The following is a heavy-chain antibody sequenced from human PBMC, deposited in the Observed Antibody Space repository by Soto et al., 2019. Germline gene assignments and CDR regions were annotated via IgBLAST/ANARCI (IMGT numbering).Heavy chain of an antibody. D-gene: IGHD3-10*01. Sequence: QVQLQQWGAGLLKPSETLSLTCAVYGGSFSGYYWSWIRQPPGKGLEWIGEINHSGSTNYNPSRKSRVTISVDPSKNQFSLQLSSVPAADTAVYYCARGTASWFGEDGFDYWGQGTLVTVSS. CDR1: GGSFSGYY. CDR3: ARGTASWFGEDGFDY. V-gene: IGHV4-34*01. CDR2: INHSGST. J-gene: IGHJ4*02.